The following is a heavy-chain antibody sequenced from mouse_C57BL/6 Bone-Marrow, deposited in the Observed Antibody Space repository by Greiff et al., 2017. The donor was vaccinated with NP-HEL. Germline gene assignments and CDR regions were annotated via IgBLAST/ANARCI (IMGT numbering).Heavy chain of an antibody. CDR1: YTFSRRVH. CDR2: GQGLEWIG. J-gene: IGHJ3*01. CDR3: SEDSAVYYCAHYSNHAPFAY. D-gene: IGHD2-5*01. Sequence: QVQLQQSGPELARPWASVKISCQAFYTFSRRVHFAIRDTNYWMQWVKLRPGQGLEWIGAIYPGNGDNSYIQKLQGKATLTAYKSSSSAYMQLSSLTSEDSAVYYCAHYSNHAPFAYWGQGTLVTVSA. V-gene: IGHV1-87*01.